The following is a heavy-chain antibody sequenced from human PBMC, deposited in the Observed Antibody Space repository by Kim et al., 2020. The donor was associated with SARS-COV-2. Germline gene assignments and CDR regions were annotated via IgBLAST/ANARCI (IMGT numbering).Heavy chain of an antibody. V-gene: IGHV4-59*01. CDR2: IYYSGST. J-gene: IGHJ3*02. CDR1: GGSISSYY. D-gene: IGHD3-10*01. CDR3: ARDGEAFDI. Sequence: SETLSLTCTVSGGSISSYYWSWIRQPPGEGLEWIGYIYYSGSTNYNPSLKSRGTISVDTSKNQFSLKLSSVTAADTAVYYCARDGEAFDIWGQGTMVTVS.